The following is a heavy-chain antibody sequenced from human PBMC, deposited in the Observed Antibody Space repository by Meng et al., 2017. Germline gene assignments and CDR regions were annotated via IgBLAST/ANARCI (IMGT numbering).Heavy chain of an antibody. V-gene: IGHV3-7*03. CDR3: AKWGVVRGVYMFDY. CDR1: GFTFSKYW. J-gene: IGHJ4*02. Sequence: GESLKISCAASGFTFSKYWMSWVRQAPGKGLEWVAIIKQDGSDKYYVDSVKGRFTISRDNSKNTLYLQMNSLRAEDTAVYYCAKWGVVRGVYMFDYWGQGTLVTVSS. D-gene: IGHD3-10*01. CDR2: IKQDGSDK.